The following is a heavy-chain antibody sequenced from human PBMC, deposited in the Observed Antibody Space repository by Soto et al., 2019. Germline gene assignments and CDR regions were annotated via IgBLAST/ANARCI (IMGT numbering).Heavy chain of an antibody. CDR3: AKDLMVRGFTRGYYYYYGMDV. CDR1: GFTFDDYT. CDR2: ISWDGGST. D-gene: IGHD3-10*01. Sequence: GGSLRLSCAASGFTFDDYTMHWVRQAPGKGLEWVSLISWDGGSTYYADSVKGRFTISRDNSKNSLYLQMNSLRTEDTALYYCAKDLMVRGFTRGYYYYYGMDVWGQGTTVTVSS. J-gene: IGHJ6*02. V-gene: IGHV3-43*01.